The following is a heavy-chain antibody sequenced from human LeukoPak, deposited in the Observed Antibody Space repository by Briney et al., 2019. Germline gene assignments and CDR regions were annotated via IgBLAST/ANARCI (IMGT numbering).Heavy chain of an antibody. CDR3: ARDRDAYFDF. Sequence: ASVKVSCKASGYTFTDHYIHWVRQAPGEGLEWMGWINPKTGDTNYAQRFQGWVAMTTDTSISTAYMELGTLTSGDTATYYCARDRDAYFDFWGQGTVVTVSP. CDR1: GYTFTDHY. J-gene: IGHJ4*02. CDR2: INPKTGDT. V-gene: IGHV1-2*04.